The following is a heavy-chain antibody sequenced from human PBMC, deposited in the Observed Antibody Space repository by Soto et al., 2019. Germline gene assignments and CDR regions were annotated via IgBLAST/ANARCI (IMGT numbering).Heavy chain of an antibody. CDR2: ISYDGSNK. J-gene: IGHJ6*02. D-gene: IGHD3-10*01. V-gene: IGHV3-30*18. Sequence: GGSLRLSCAASGFTFSSYGMHWVRQAPGKGLEWVAVISYDGSNKYYADSVKGRFTISRDNSKNTLYLQMNSLRAEDTAVYYCAKGGYYGSGSYYTLYYGMDVWGQGTTVTVPS. CDR1: GFTFSSYG. CDR3: AKGGYYGSGSYYTLYYGMDV.